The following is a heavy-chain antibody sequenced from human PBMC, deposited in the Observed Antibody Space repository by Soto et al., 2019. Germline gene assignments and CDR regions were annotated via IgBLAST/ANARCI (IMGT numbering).Heavy chain of an antibody. CDR3: ANDIGQWVAVAGRGPY. V-gene: IGHV3-30*18. D-gene: IGHD6-19*01. CDR2: ISYDGSNK. Sequence: QVQLVESGGGVVQPGRSLRLSCAASGFTFSSYGMHWVRQAPGKGLEWVAIISYDGSNKYYADSVKGRFIISRDNSKNTLYLQMTSLTAEDTALYYCANDIGQWVAVAGRGPYWGQGTLVTVSS. J-gene: IGHJ4*02. CDR1: GFTFSSYG.